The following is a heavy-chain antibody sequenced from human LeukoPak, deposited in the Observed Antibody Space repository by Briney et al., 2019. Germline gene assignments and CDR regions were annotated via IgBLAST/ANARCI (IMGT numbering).Heavy chain of an antibody. Sequence: SVKVSCKASGGTFSRYAISWVRQAPGQGLEWMGGIIPILGTANYAQKFQGRVTITADESTSTAYMELSSLRSEDTAVYYCARDPSSTVTTPRGAFDIWGQGTMVTVSS. V-gene: IGHV1-69*13. CDR3: ARDPSSTVTTPRGAFDI. J-gene: IGHJ3*02. D-gene: IGHD4-17*01. CDR1: GGTFSRYA. CDR2: IIPILGTA.